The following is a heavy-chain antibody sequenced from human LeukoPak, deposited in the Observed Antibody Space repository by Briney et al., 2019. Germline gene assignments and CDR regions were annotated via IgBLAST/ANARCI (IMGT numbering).Heavy chain of an antibody. CDR3: ATAARPSFDY. CDR1: GGSISSSSYY. Sequence: SETLSLTCTVSGGSISSSSYYWGWIRQPPGKGLEWIGSIYYSGSTYYNPSLKSRVTISVDTSKNQFPPKLSSVTAADTAVYYCATAARPSFDYWGQGTLVTVSS. V-gene: IGHV4-39*01. CDR2: IYYSGST. J-gene: IGHJ4*02. D-gene: IGHD6-6*01.